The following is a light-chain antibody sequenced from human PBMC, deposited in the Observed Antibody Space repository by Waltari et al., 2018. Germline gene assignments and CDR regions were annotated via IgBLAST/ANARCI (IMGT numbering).Light chain of an antibody. Sequence: EIVLTQSPGPLSLSPGERATLSCRARQSVSRALAWYQKNTGQAPRLLIDGASNRATGIPDRFSGSGSGTDFSLIISRLEPEDFAVYYCQHYVSLPVTFGQGTKVEIK. CDR1: QSVSRA. J-gene: IGKJ1*01. V-gene: IGKV3-20*01. CDR3: QHYVSLPVT. CDR2: GAS.